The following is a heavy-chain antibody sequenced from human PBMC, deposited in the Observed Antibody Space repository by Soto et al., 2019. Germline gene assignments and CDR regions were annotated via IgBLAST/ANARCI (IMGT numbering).Heavy chain of an antibody. V-gene: IGHV3-23*01. Sequence: GSLRLPCAASGFTFRSYAMSWVRQAPGKGLEWVSGISGSGISTHYTDSVMGHLTISRDNSENTLYLQMNSLRAEDTAVYYCAKRSSSSTFDYWGQGTLVTVSS. CDR3: AKRSSSSTFDY. J-gene: IGHJ4*02. CDR1: GFTFRSYA. D-gene: IGHD6-6*01. CDR2: ISGSGIST.